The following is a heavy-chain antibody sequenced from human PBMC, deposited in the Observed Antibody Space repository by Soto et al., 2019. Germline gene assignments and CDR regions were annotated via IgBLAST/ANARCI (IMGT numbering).Heavy chain of an antibody. V-gene: IGHV4-59*01. CDR2: IHYSGST. J-gene: IGHJ6*02. Sequence: SGTLPLTCIVSGGSISSYYWSWIRQPPGKGLEWIGDIHYSGSTNYNPSLKSRVTISVDTSKNQFSLKLSSVTAADTAVYYCARDGYDVWSGYISGTDSGMDVWGQGTTVTVS. CDR3: ARDGYDVWSGYISGTDSGMDV. D-gene: IGHD3-3*01. CDR1: GGSISSYY.